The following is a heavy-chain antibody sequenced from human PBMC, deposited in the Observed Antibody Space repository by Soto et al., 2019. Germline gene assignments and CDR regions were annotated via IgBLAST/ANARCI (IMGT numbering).Heavy chain of an antibody. CDR2: ISSSSSYI. Sequence: GGSLRLSCAASGFTFSIYSMNWVRHAPGKGLEWVSSISSSSSYIYYADSVKGRFTISRDNAKNSLYLQMNSLRAEDTAVYYCARDRMNYYDSSGYYPYWGQGTLVTVSS. D-gene: IGHD3-22*01. V-gene: IGHV3-21*01. CDR3: ARDRMNYYDSSGYYPY. J-gene: IGHJ4*02. CDR1: GFTFSIYS.